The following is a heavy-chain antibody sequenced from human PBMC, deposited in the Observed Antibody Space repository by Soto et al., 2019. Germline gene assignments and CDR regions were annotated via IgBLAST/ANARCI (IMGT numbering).Heavy chain of an antibody. CDR3: ARQTIAVADAFDI. V-gene: IGHV4-39*01. D-gene: IGHD6-19*01. Sequence: QLQLQESGPGLVKPSETLSLTCTVSGGSISSSSYYWGWIRQPPGKGLEWIGSIYYSGSTYYNPSLKSRVTISVDTSKNQFSLKLSSVTAADTAVYYCARQTIAVADAFDIWGQGTMVTVSS. CDR1: GGSISSSSYY. CDR2: IYYSGST. J-gene: IGHJ3*02.